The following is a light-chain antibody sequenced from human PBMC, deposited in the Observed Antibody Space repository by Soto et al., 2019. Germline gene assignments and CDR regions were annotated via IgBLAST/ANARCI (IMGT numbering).Light chain of an antibody. CDR3: ETWDSNTRV. Sequence: QPVLTQSSSASASLGSSVKLTCTLSSGHSSYIIAWHQQQPGKATRYLMKLEGSGSYTKGSGVPDRFSGSSSGADRYLTISNLQVEDEADYYCETWDSNTRVFGGGTKVTVL. CDR2: LEGSGSY. J-gene: IGLJ3*02. V-gene: IGLV4-60*02. CDR1: SGHSSYI.